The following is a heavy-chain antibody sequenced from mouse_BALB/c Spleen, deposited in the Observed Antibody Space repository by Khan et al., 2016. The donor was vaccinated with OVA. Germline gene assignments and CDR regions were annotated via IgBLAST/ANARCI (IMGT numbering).Heavy chain of an antibody. V-gene: IGHV2-6*02. CDR1: GFSLTDFG. Sequence: QVQLKESGPGLVAPSQSLSITCTVSGFSLTDFGVHWVRQPPGKGLEWLVLIWSDGTTTYNSALKSRLSISKDTTKSQGFLKMNSLHTDDTAMYYCARNSYPYAMDYWGQGTSVTVSS. J-gene: IGHJ4*01. CDR2: IWSDGTT. CDR3: ARNSYPYAMDY.